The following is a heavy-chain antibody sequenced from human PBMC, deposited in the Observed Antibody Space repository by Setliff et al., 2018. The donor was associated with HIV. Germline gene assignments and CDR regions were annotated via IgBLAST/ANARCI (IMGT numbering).Heavy chain of an antibody. CDR1: GDTFTTYA. CDR2: INAGNDDT. CDR3: AIGSSNWPHRPNNYYFDY. D-gene: IGHD6-13*01. J-gene: IGHJ4*02. Sequence: ASVKVSCKASGDTFTTYALHWVRQAPGQRLEWMGWINAGNDDTKSSQKFQGRVTITRDTSASTAYMELSSLRSEDTGVYYCAIGSSNWPHRPNNYYFDYWGPGTPVTVSS. V-gene: IGHV1-3*01.